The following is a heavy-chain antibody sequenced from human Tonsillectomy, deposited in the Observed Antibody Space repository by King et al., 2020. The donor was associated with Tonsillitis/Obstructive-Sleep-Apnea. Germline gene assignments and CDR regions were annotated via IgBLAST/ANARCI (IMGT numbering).Heavy chain of an antibody. CDR3: ASAAELKDSIGDYYSYFFDY. Sequence: WSWIRQPPGKGLEWIGYVYYSGSTNYNPSLKSRVTISLDTSKNQFSLRLTSVSAADTAVYYCASAAELKDSIGDYYSYFFDYWGQGTLVTVSS. CDR2: VYYSGST. V-gene: IGHV4-59*01. J-gene: IGHJ4*02. D-gene: IGHD3-22*01.